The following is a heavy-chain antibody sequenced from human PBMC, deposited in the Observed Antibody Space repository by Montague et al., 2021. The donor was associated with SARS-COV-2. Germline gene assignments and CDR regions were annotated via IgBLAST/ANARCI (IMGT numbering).Heavy chain of an antibody. V-gene: IGHV3-23*01. CDR1: GFTFTRYA. Sequence: SLSLSCAVSGFTFTRYAMSWVRQAPGKGLEWVSGIVDSDSSTHYADSVKGRSTISRDNSKNMVYLQMNSLRAEDTAVYYCARGVITPDYWGQGTLVTVSS. J-gene: IGHJ4*02. D-gene: IGHD2-21*01. CDR2: IVDSDSST. CDR3: ARGVITPDY.